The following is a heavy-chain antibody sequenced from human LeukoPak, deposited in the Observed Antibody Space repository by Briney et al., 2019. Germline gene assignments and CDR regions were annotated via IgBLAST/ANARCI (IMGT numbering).Heavy chain of an antibody. CDR1: GFTVSSNY. V-gene: IGHV3-53*01. J-gene: IGHJ4*02. D-gene: IGHD3-22*01. CDR2: IYSGGST. CDR3: AREWLEYYYDSSGSFDY. Sequence: SGGSLRLSCAASGFTVSSNYMSWVRQAPGKGLEWVSVIYSGGSTYYADSVKGRFTISRDNSKNSLYLQMNSLRAEDTAVYYCAREWLEYYYDSSGSFDYWGQGTLVTVSS.